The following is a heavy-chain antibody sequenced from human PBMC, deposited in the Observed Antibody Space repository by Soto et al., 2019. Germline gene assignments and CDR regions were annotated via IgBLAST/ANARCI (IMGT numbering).Heavy chain of an antibody. Sequence: PSLTCSVSGYSVSSSDYYWAWIRQPPGKGLEWIGSMLYSGLTYYNPSLKSRVTLSVDTSKNQFSVRLNSVTASDTAVYYCAPLSVSLSGPYGIHVWGQGTTVTVSS. CDR2: MLYSGLT. V-gene: IGHV4-39*05. J-gene: IGHJ6*02. CDR1: GYSVSSSDYY. CDR3: APLSVSLSGPYGIHV. D-gene: IGHD2-15*01.